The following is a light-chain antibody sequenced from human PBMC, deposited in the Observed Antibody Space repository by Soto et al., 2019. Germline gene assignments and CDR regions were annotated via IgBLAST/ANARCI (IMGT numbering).Light chain of an antibody. V-gene: IGLV2-23*01. J-gene: IGLJ1*01. Sequence: QSALTQPASVSGSPGQSVTISCTGISSDFGSYRFVSWYQHHPGTVPKVIIYETSKRPSGVSDRFSGSKSGNTASLTISGLQAEDEADYYCFSFTSTNTHVFGSGTKLTVL. CDR3: FSFTSTNTHV. CDR1: SSDFGSYRF. CDR2: ETS.